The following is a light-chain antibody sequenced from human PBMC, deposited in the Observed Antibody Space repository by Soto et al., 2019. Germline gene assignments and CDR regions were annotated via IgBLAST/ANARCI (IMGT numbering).Light chain of an antibody. Sequence: AIPLIQSPSSLSASVGDRVTITCRASQGVSSSLAWYQQKPGTAPKLLIYDASDLETGVPSRFSGSGSGTDFTLTISSLQPEDFATYYCQQFNNYPLTFGQGTRLEIK. CDR3: QQFNNYPLT. V-gene: IGKV1D-13*01. J-gene: IGKJ5*01. CDR1: QGVSSS. CDR2: DAS.